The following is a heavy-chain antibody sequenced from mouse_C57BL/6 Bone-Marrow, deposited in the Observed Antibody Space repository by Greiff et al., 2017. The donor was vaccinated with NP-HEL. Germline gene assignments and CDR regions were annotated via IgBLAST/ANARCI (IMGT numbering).Heavy chain of an antibody. D-gene: IGHD3-2*02. CDR2: ISSGGSYT. CDR3: ARHQQLRLRRFAY. V-gene: IGHV5-6*01. J-gene: IGHJ3*01. CDR1: GFTFSSYG. Sequence: EVKLMESGGDLVKPGGSLKLSCAASGFTFSSYGMSWVRQTPDKRLEWVATISSGGSYTYYPDSVKGRFTISRDNAKNTLYLQMSSLKSEDTAMYYCARHQQLRLRRFAYWGQGTLVTVSA.